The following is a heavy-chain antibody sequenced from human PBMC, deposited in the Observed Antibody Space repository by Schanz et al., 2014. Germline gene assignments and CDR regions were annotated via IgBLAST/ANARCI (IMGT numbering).Heavy chain of an antibody. CDR3: AQHVRSLTRNDY. D-gene: IGHD3-9*01. CDR2: IGGSGDST. V-gene: IGHV3-23*01. Sequence: EVHLLESGGGLVQPGGSLRLSCAASGFTFSNHALSWVRQAPGKGLEWVSGIGGSGDSTHYADSVKGRFIISRDNSKNTLCLQVNSLRAEHTAVYYCAQHVRSLTRNDYWGQGTLVTVSS. CDR1: GFTFSNHA. J-gene: IGHJ4*02.